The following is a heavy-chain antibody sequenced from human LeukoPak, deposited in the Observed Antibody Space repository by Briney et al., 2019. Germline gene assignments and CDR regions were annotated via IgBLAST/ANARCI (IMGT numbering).Heavy chain of an antibody. D-gene: IGHD3-3*01. CDR2: IYYSGST. CDR3: ARLEGDFWSGPLDY. J-gene: IGHJ4*02. V-gene: IGHV4-61*08. CDR1: GGSISSGDYY. Sequence: TSETLSLTCTVSGGSISSGDYYWSWIRQPPGKGLEWIGYIYYSGSTKYNPSLESRITISVDTSKNQFSLKLSSVTAADTAVYYCARLEGDFWSGPLDYWGQGTLVTVSS.